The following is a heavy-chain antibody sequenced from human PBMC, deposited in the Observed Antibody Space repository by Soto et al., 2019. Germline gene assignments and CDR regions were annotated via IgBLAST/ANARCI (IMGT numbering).Heavy chain of an antibody. J-gene: IGHJ4*02. CDR2: ISGSGGST. V-gene: IGHV3-23*01. CDR3: AKDDSSGYYYGY. D-gene: IGHD3-22*01. Sequence: EVQLLESGGGLVQPGGSLRLSCAASGFTFSSYAMSWVRQAPGKGLEWVSAISGSGGSTYYADSVKGRFTISRDNSKNTLYLQMNILRAEDTAVYYCAKDDSSGYYYGYWGQGTLVTVSS. CDR1: GFTFSSYA.